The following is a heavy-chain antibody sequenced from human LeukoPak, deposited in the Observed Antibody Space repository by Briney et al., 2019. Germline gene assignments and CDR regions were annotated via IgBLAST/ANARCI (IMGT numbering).Heavy chain of an antibody. J-gene: IGHJ5*01. V-gene: IGHV1-2*06. D-gene: IGHD1-20*01. Sequence: ASVKVSCKASGYTFSGYSMHWVRQAPGQGLEWMGRINPNSGVTYYAQKFQGRVTMTSDTPITTAYMELSSLTSDDTATYYCARDASNWSAFDSWGQGTLVIVSS. CDR1: GYTFSGYS. CDR3: ARDASNWSAFDS. CDR2: INPNSGVT.